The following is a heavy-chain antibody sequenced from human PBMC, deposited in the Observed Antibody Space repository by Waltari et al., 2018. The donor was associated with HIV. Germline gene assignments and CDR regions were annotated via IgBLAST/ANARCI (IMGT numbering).Heavy chain of an antibody. V-gene: IGHV3-33*01. CDR3: ARGIPQGSGGHYYFGMDV. J-gene: IGHJ6*02. D-gene: IGHD3-10*01. CDR2: IWYDGSNK. CDR1: GFTFSSCA. Sequence: QVQLVESGGGVVQPGRSLRLSCAASGFTFSSCAMHWVRQGPGKGREGVAVIWYDGSNKYYADSVKGRFTISRDNPKNTLYLQMNSLRAEDTAVYYCARGIPQGSGGHYYFGMDVWGQGTTVTVSS.